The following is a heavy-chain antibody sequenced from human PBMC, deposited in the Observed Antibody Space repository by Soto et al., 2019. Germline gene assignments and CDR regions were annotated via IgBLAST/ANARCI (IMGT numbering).Heavy chain of an antibody. CDR1: GGSISSGGYY. D-gene: IGHD4-17*01. J-gene: IGHJ6*02. Sequence: QVQLQESGPGLVKPSQTLSLTCTVSGGSISSGGYYWSWIRQHPGKGLEWIGYIYYSGSTYYNPSLKCRVTISVDTSKNQFSLKLSSVTAADTAVYYCARGSYGDYENYYYYGMDVWGQGTTVTVSS. CDR3: ARGSYGDYENYYYYGMDV. V-gene: IGHV4-31*03. CDR2: IYYSGST.